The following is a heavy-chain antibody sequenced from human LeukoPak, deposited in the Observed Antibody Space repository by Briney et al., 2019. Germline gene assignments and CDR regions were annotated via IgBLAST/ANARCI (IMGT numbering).Heavy chain of an antibody. CDR1: GGSISSYY. D-gene: IGHD2-2*01. CDR3: ARTSLGDCSSTSCPQKFDY. CDR2: IYYSGST. V-gene: IGHV4-59*01. J-gene: IGHJ4*02. Sequence: PSETLSLTCTVSGGSISSYYWSWIRQPPGKGLEWIGYIYYSGSTNYNPSLKSRVTTSVDTSKNQFSLKLSSVTAADTAVYYCARTSLGDCSSTSCPQKFDYWGQGTLVTVSS.